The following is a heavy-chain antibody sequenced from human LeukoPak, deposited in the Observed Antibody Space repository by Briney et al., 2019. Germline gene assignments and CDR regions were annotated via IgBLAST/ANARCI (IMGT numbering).Heavy chain of an antibody. CDR1: GYSISSGYY. CDR2: IYHSGST. CDR3: ARPDYSNYVSVDP. Sequence: SETLSLTCTVSGYSISSGYYWGWIRQPPGKGLEWIGCIYHSGSTYYNPSLKSRVTISVDTSKNQFSLKLSSVTAADTAVYYCARPDYSNYVSVDPWGQGTLVTVSS. V-gene: IGHV4-38-2*02. J-gene: IGHJ5*02. D-gene: IGHD4-11*01.